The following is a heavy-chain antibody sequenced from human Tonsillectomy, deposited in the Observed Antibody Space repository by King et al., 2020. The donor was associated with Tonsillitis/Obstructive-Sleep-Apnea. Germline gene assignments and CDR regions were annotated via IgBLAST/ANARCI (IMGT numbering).Heavy chain of an antibody. Sequence: TLKESGPVLVKPTETLTLTCTVSGFSLSNARMGVSWIRQPLGKALDWLAHIFSNDEKSYSTSLNSRLTISKDTSRSQVVLSMTNMDPVDTATYYCARAPSTSYFYYYYMDVWGKGTTVTVSS. D-gene: IGHD2-2*01. CDR3: ARAPSTSYFYYYYMDV. J-gene: IGHJ6*03. CDR1: GFSLSNARMG. CDR2: IFSNDEK. V-gene: IGHV2-26*01.